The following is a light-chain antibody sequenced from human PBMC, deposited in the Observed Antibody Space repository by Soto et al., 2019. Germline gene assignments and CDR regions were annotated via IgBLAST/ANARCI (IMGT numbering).Light chain of an antibody. J-gene: IGLJ1*01. CDR2: KVS. CDR1: SNDVGAYKY. Sequence: QSALTQPASVSGPPGQSITISCTGTSNDVGAYKYVSWYQQHPGTATKLIIYKVSNRPSVVPKLFSGSKAGNTTSLTISGLQAEDDADYYCSSYTSRSNYVFGTGTKLTVL. V-gene: IGLV2-14*01. CDR3: SSYTSRSNYV.